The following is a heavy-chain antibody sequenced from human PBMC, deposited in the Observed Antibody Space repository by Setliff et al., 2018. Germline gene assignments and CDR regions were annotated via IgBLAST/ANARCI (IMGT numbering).Heavy chain of an antibody. CDR2: INTNTGNP. CDR1: GYTFTTYA. Sequence: ASVKVSCKASGYTFTTYAMGWMRQAPGQGLEWMGWINTNTGNPSYAQGFTGRLVFSLDTSVSTAYLQINSLQAEDSAVYYCGRASRFGTIVYRGDYYMDVWGKGTTVTVSS. V-gene: IGHV7-4-1*02. D-gene: IGHD3-10*01. CDR3: GRASRFGTIVYRGDYYMDV. J-gene: IGHJ6*03.